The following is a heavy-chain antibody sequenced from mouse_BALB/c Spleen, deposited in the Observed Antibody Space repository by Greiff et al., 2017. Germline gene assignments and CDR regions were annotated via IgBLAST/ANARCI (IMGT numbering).Heavy chain of an antibody. CDR1: GFNIKDTY. D-gene: IGHD1-2*01. V-gene: IGHV14-3*02. CDR3: ARITTATDYFDY. CDR2: IDPANGNT. J-gene: IGHJ2*01. Sequence: EVQLQQSGAELVKPGASVKLSCTASGFNIKDTYMHWVKQRPEQGLEWIGRIDPANGNTKYDPKFQGKATITADTSSNTAYLQLSSLTSEDTAVYYCARITTATDYFDYWGQGTTLTVSS.